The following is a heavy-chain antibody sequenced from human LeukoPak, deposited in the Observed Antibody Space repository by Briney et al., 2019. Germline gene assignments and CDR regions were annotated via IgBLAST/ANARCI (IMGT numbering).Heavy chain of an antibody. J-gene: IGHJ5*02. CDR2: VNLDGDT. D-gene: IGHD3-16*01. CDR3: ARAAWNGGGGFDP. Sequence: SETLSLTRAVYNGSFSGYYWSWIRQSPGKGLEWIGEVNLDGDTNYNPSLRSRVTISIDTSKNHFSLNLRSVTAADTAVYNCARAAWNGGGGFDPWGQGTLVTVSS. V-gene: IGHV4-34*01. CDR1: NGSFSGYY.